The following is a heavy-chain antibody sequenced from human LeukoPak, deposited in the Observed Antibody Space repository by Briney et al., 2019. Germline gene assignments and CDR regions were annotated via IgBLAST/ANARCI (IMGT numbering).Heavy chain of an antibody. CDR2: IYPGDSDT. CDR3: ARFVGACSGGSCYSDS. D-gene: IGHD2-15*01. CDR1: GYSFTSYW. V-gene: IGHV5-51*01. Sequence: GESLQISCKGSGYSFTSYWIGWVRQMPGKGLEWMGIIYPGDSDTRYSPSFQGQVTISADKSISTAYLQWNSLKASDTAMYYCARFVGACSGGSCYSDSWGQGILVTVSS. J-gene: IGHJ4*02.